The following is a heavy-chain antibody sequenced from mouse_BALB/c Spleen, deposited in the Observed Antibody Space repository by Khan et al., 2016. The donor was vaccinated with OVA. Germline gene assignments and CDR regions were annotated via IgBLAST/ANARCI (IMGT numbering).Heavy chain of an antibody. CDR2: IWRGGST. V-gene: IGHV2-5*01. D-gene: IGHD1-1*01. CDR3: AKNAYFGYTMDY. CDR1: GFSLTSYG. J-gene: IGHJ4*01. Sequence: QVQLQQSGPGLVQPSQSLSITCTASGFSLTSYGVHWVRQSPGKGLEWLGEIWRGGSTDYNAAIMSRLSIITDNYKSQVFFKMHSLQHDDTAVYYCAKNAYFGYTMDYWGQGTSVTVSA.